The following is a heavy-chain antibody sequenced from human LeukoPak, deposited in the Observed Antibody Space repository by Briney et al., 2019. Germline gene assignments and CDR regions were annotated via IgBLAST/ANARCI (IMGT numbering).Heavy chain of an antibody. CDR2: IYYSGST. CDR1: GGSISSYY. Sequence: KPSETLSLTCTVSGGSISSYYWSWIRQPPGKGLEWIGYIYYSGSTNYNPSLKSRVTISVDTSKNQFSLKLSSVTAADTAVYYCAAGIAARPSVNFDYWGQGTLVTVSS. CDR3: AAGIAARPSVNFDY. V-gene: IGHV4-59*08. J-gene: IGHJ4*02. D-gene: IGHD6-6*01.